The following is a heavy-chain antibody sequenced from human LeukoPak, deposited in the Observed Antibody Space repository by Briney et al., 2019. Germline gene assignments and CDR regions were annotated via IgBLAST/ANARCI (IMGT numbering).Heavy chain of an antibody. V-gene: IGHV3-11*01. CDR3: ARVFRTGTFPYDY. CDR2: ISSSGSTI. Sequence: MPGGSLRLSCAASGFTVSSNYMNWVRQAPGKGLEWVSYISSSGSTIYYADSVKGRFTISRDNAKNSLYLQMNSLRAEDTAVYYCARVFRTGTFPYDYWGQGTLVTVSS. J-gene: IGHJ4*02. CDR1: GFTVSSNY. D-gene: IGHD1-1*01.